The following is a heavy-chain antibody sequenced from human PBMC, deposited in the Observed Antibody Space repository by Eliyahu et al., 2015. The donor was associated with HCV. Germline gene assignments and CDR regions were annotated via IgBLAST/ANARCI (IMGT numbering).Heavy chain of an antibody. V-gene: IGHV3-7*01. D-gene: IGHD5-24*01. CDR3: ARDRGWLQYDY. Sequence: EVPLVDSGGGLVQPGGSLRLSCAASEFTFPFSSHWXSWVRQAPGKGLEWVANINLDGSIRDYVDSVKGRFTISRDNAKNSLYLQMDSLRGDDTAVYYCARDRGWLQYDYWGQGSLVTVSS. CDR2: INLDGSIR. J-gene: IGHJ4*02. CDR1: EFTFPFSSHW.